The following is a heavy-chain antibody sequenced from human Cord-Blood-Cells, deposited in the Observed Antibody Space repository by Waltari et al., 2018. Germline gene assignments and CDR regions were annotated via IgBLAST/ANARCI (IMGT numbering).Heavy chain of an antibody. J-gene: IGHJ6*03. CDR3: ARAVRDSSSPYYYYYYMDV. CDR1: GGTFSSYA. V-gene: IGHV1-69*09. Sequence: QVQLVQSGAEVKKPGSSVKVPCKASGGTFSSYAISWVRQAPGQGLEWMGRIIPILGIANYAQKFQGRVTITADKSTSTAYMELSSLRSEDTAVYYCARAVRDSSSPYYYYYYMDVWGKGTTVTVSS. D-gene: IGHD6-6*01. CDR2: IIPILGIA.